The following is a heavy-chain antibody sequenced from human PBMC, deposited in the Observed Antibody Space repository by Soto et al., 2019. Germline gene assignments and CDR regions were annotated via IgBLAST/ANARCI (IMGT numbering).Heavy chain of an antibody. D-gene: IGHD3-9*01. V-gene: IGHV3-21*01. CDR3: ARFEWLLSDY. J-gene: IGHJ4*02. CDR1: GFTFSSYS. Sequence: EVQLVESGGGLVKPGGSLRLSCAASGFTFSSYSMNWVRQAPGKGLEWVSSISSSSSYIYYADSVKGRFTISRDNAKNSLYLQMNNLRSEDTAVYYCARFEWLLSDYWGQGTLVTVSS. CDR2: ISSSSSYI.